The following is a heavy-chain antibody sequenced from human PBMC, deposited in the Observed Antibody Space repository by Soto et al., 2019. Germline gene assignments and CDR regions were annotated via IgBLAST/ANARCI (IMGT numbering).Heavy chain of an antibody. CDR1: GGSLSSGGYC. Sequence: SETMYFTCTVSGGSLSSGGYCCSWIRQHPGKGLEWIGYIYYSGSTYYNPSLKSRVTISVDTSKNQFSLKLSSVTAADTAVYYCATGDYGVDYWGQGTLVTVSS. D-gene: IGHD4-17*01. CDR2: IYYSGST. J-gene: IGHJ4*02. V-gene: IGHV4-31*03. CDR3: ATGDYGVDY.